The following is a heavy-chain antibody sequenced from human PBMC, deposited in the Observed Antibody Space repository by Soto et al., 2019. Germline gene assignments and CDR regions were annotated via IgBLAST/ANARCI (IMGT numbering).Heavy chain of an antibody. V-gene: IGHV3-72*01. Sequence: GGCLRYSSVAFGLTVCDHHLVWVREALGKGLEWVGRARNTAHSYTPAYDASVKGRFTISRDDSKNSLSLQMSIRISECAAVYFCSRLMVTSFGLWGQGT. CDR2: ARNTAHSYTP. CDR3: SRLMVTSFGL. CDR1: GLTVCDHH. D-gene: IGHD2-8*01. J-gene: IGHJ4*02.